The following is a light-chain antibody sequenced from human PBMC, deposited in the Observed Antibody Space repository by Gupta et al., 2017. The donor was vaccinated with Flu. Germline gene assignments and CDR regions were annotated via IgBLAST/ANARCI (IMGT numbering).Light chain of an antibody. Sequence: QSALTQPASVSGSPGQSIAISCTGTSTDIGSYKYVSWYQQHPGKAPQLLIYDVTNRPSGVSTRFSGSKSGETASLNISGLQAEDEADYYCSSCTSRTTLVFGGGNRMTVL. CDR3: SSCTSRTTLV. V-gene: IGLV2-14*01. J-gene: IGLJ2*01. CDR2: DVT. CDR1: STDIGSYKY.